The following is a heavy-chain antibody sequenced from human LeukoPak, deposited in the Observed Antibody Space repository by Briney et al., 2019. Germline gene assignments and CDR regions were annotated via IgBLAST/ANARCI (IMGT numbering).Heavy chain of an antibody. CDR2: ISAYNGNT. D-gene: IGHD5-12*01. CDR1: GYTFTSYG. Sequence: ASVKVSCKASGYTFTSYGISWVRQAPGQGLEWMGWISAYNGNTNYAQKLQGRVTMTTDTSTSTAYMELRSLRSDDTAVYYCARDRDVYSGYDYLRRFDYWGQGILVTVSS. V-gene: IGHV1-18*01. CDR3: ARDRDVYSGYDYLRRFDY. J-gene: IGHJ4*02.